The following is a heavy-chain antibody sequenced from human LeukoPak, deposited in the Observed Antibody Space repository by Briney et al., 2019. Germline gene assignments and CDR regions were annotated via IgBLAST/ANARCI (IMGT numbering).Heavy chain of an antibody. V-gene: IGHV4-4*02. CDR2: VHLDGRT. D-gene: IGHD3-3*01. CDR3: AREGGFYRPLDY. Sequence: PSGTLSLTCGVSGGSITTTNWWTWVRRPPGKGLEWIGEVHLDGRTNYNPSLESRLTISVDLSENHISLRLTSVTAADTAVYYCAREGGFYRPLDYSGQGTLVTVSS. CDR1: GGSITTTNW. J-gene: IGHJ4*02.